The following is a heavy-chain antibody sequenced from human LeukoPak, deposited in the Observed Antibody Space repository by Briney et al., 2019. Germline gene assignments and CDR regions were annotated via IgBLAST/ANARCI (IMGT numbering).Heavy chain of an antibody. CDR3: ARGSYFFHWFCP. CDR2: IYHSGST. J-gene: IGHJ5*02. V-gene: IGHV4-30-2*01. Sequence: KPSETLSLTCTVSGGSISSGGYYWSWIRQPPGKGLEWIGYIYHSGSTNYNPSLKSRFTISVDTSKNQFSLKFTSVTAADTVVYYCARGSYFFHWFCPWGQGTLVTVSS. CDR1: GGSISSGGYY. D-gene: IGHD1-26*01.